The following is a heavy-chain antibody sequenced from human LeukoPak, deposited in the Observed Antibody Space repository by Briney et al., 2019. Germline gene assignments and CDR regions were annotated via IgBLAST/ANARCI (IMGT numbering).Heavy chain of an antibody. CDR2: INHSGST. Sequence: SETLSLTCAVYGGSFSGYYWSWIRQPPGKGLEWIGEINHSGSTNYNPSLKSRVTISVDTSKNQFSLKLSSVTAADTAVYYCAREWELIHFDYWGQGTLVTVSS. V-gene: IGHV4-34*01. J-gene: IGHJ4*02. CDR3: AREWELIHFDY. CDR1: GGSFSGYY. D-gene: IGHD1-26*01.